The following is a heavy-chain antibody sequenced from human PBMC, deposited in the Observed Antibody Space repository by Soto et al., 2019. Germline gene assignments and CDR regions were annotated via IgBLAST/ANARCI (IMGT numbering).Heavy chain of an antibody. Sequence: QVQLQQWGAGLLKPSETLSLTCAVYGGSFSGYYWTWIRQPPGTGLEWIGEINPGGSTYYNPSLKSRVTISVDPSKNQFSLTLTSVTAADTAVYYGARDKITGLFDYWGQGTLVTVSS. CDR1: GGSFSGYY. CDR3: ARDKITGLFDY. CDR2: INPGGST. V-gene: IGHV4-34*01. D-gene: IGHD2-8*02. J-gene: IGHJ4*02.